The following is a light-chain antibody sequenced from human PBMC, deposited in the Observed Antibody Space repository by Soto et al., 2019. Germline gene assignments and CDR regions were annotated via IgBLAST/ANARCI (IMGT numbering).Light chain of an antibody. CDR2: KAS. CDR1: QTISSW. V-gene: IGKV1-5*03. CDR3: QQYMSYS. J-gene: IGKJ1*01. Sequence: DRQMTQSPSTLSGSKGDRVTIICRASQTISSWLAWYQQKPGKAPKLLIYKASTLKSGVPSRFSGSGSGTDFTLTISSLQPDDFATYYCQQYMSYSFGQGTKVDVK.